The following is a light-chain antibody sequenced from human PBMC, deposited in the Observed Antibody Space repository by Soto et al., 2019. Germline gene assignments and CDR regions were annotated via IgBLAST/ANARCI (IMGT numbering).Light chain of an antibody. J-gene: IGKJ5*01. CDR2: DAS. V-gene: IGKV3-11*01. CDR1: QSVSSS. Sequence: VVLTQSPATLSLSPGDTATLSCGASQSVSSSLAWYQQKPGQAPRLLIYDASSRATGIPARFSGSGSGTDFTLTISSLEPADFAVYYCHHRGNGITFGQGTRLEIK. CDR3: HHRGNGIT.